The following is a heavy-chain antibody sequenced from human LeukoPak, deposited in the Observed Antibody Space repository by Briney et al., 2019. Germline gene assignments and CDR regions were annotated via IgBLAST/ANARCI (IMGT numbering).Heavy chain of an antibody. Sequence: GGSLRLSCAASGFSFSTYGVHWVRQAPGKGLEWVAVIWYDGSNKYYGDSVKGRFTISRDTSKNTMYLEMNSLRAEDTAVYYCARAGAQRIALAGNHLDYWGQGILVTVSS. J-gene: IGHJ4*02. CDR3: ARAGAQRIALAGNHLDY. D-gene: IGHD6-19*01. CDR1: GFSFSTYG. V-gene: IGHV3-33*01. CDR2: IWYDGSNK.